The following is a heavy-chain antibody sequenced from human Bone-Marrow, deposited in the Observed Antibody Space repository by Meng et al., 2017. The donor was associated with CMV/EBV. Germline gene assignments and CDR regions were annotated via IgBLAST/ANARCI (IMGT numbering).Heavy chain of an antibody. CDR3: AKGEMAIHG. Sequence: GESLKISCAASGFTFSSYAMSWVRQAPGKGLEWVSAISGSGGSTYYADSVKGRFTISRDNSKNTLYLQMNSLRAEDTAVYYCAKGEMAIHGWGQGTLVTVSS. V-gene: IGHV3-23*01. D-gene: IGHD5-24*01. J-gene: IGHJ4*02. CDR1: GFTFSSYA. CDR2: ISGSGGST.